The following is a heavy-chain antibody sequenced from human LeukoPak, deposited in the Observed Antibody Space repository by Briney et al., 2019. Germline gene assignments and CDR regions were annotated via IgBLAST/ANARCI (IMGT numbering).Heavy chain of an antibody. CDR2: ISWNSGSI. CDR3: AKGGMTTPFDP. Sequence: PGRSLRLSCAASGFTFDDYAMHWVWQAPGKGLEWVSGISWNSGSIGYADSVKGRFTISRDNAKNSLYLQMNSLRAEDTALYYCAKGGMTTPFDPWGQGTLVTVSS. CDR1: GFTFDDYA. J-gene: IGHJ5*02. D-gene: IGHD2-15*01. V-gene: IGHV3-9*01.